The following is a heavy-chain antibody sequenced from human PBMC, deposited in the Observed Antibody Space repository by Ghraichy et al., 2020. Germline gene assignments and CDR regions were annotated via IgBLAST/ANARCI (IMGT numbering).Heavy chain of an antibody. CDR1: GFTFSSYA. V-gene: IGHV3-30*04. J-gene: IGHJ6*02. Sequence: GSLRLSCAASGFTFSSYAMHWVRQAPGKGLEWVAVISYDGSNKYYADSVKGRFTISRDNSKNTLYLQMNSLRAEDTAVYYCARPRGYYYYYYGMDVWGQGTTVTVSS. CDR3: ARPRGYYYYYYGMDV. D-gene: IGHD2-15*01. CDR2: ISYDGSNK.